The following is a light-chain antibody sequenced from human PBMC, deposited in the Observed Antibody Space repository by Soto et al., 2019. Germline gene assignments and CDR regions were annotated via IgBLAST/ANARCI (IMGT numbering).Light chain of an antibody. CDR3: SSYAGSNNYV. CDR1: SSDVGRYNY. J-gene: IGLJ1*01. V-gene: IGLV2-8*01. Sequence: QSVLTQPPSASGSPGQSVTISCTGTSSDVGRYNYVSWYQQHPGKAPKLMIYEVSKRPSGVPDRFSGSKPGNTASLTVSGLQAEDEADYYCSSYAGSNNYVFGPGTKVTVL. CDR2: EVS.